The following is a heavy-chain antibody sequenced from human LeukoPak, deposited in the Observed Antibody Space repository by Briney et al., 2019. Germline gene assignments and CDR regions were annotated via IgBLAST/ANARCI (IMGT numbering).Heavy chain of an antibody. Sequence: GGSLRLSCAASGFTFSSYAMSWVRQAPGKGLEWVSTISGSGSSTYYADSVKGRFTISRDNAKNSLFLHMNSLRAEDTAVYYCARDLIAATDYWGQGTLVTVSS. J-gene: IGHJ4*02. CDR2: ISGSGSST. CDR3: ARDLIAATDY. D-gene: IGHD6-13*01. V-gene: IGHV3-23*01. CDR1: GFTFSSYA.